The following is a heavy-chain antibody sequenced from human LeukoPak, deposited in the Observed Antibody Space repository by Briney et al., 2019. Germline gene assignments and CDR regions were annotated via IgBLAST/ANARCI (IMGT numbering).Heavy chain of an antibody. Sequence: PGGSLRLSCAASGFTFSKHAMNWVRQLPGKGLEWVSVISGSGATSSYADSVQGRFTISRDNSKNTVYLQMNSLRPEDTAVYYCAKDRNVLTVYAFDSWGQGSLVTVSS. V-gene: IGHV3-23*01. CDR3: AKDRNVLTVYAFDS. CDR2: ISGSGATS. CDR1: GFTFSKHA. D-gene: IGHD2-8*01. J-gene: IGHJ4*02.